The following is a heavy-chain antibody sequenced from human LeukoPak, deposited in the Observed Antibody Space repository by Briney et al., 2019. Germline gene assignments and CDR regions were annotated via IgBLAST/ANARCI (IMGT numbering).Heavy chain of an antibody. CDR3: ARVNDHGDTYYYYGMDV. D-gene: IGHD4-17*01. CDR1: GFTFSSYA. J-gene: IGHJ6*02. V-gene: IGHV3-7*01. CDR2: IKQDGSEK. Sequence: GGSLRLSYAVSGFTFSSYAMHWVRQAPGKGLEWVANIKQDGSEKYYVDSVKGRFTISRDNAKNSLYLQMNSLRAEDTAVYYCARVNDHGDTYYYYGMDVWGQGTTVTVSS.